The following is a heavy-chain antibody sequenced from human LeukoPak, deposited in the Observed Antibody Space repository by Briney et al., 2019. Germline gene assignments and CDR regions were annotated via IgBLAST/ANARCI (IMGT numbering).Heavy chain of an antibody. CDR1: GFTFSSYT. D-gene: IGHD3-10*01. CDR3: ARRDYGSGSFFGIDY. Sequence: GGSLRLSCAASGFTFSSYTMHWVRQAPGKGLEWISSISGGSSTIFYADSVKGRFTISRDNARNSLYLQMNSLRDEDTAVYYCARRDYGSGSFFGIDYWGQGTLVTVSS. J-gene: IGHJ4*02. CDR2: ISGGSSTI. V-gene: IGHV3-48*02.